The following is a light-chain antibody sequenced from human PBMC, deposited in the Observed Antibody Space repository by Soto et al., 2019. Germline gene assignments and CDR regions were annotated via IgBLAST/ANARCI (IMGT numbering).Light chain of an antibody. CDR3: QKYDGWLRLT. V-gene: IGKV3-15*01. CDR1: QSVNIY. J-gene: IGKJ4*01. CDR2: GAS. Sequence: EIVMTQSPATLSVSPGERATLSCRASQSVNIYLAWYQQKPGQAPRLLIYGASYRATGIPARFSGSGSGTEFNVTISSLQSEDLAVYFCQKYDGWLRLTFGGGTKVEIK.